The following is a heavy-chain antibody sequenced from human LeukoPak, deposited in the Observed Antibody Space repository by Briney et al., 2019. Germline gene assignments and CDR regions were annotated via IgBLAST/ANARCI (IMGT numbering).Heavy chain of an antibody. D-gene: IGHD3-16*01. J-gene: IGHJ4*02. CDR1: GGTFSSYA. CDR3: AREVTTFVGFDY. Sequence: SVKVSCKASGGTFSSYAISWVRQAPGQGLEWMGRIIPIFGTANYAQEFQGRVTITTDESTSTAYMELSSLRSEDTAVYYCAREVTTFVGFDYWGQGTLVTVSS. V-gene: IGHV1-69*05. CDR2: IIPIFGTA.